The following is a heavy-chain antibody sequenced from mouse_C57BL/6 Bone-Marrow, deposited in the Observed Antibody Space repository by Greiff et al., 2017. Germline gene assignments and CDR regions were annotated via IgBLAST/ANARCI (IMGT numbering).Heavy chain of an antibody. V-gene: IGHV1-9*01. Sequence: VQLQQSGAELMKPGASVKLSCKATGYTFTGYWIEWVKQRPGHGLEWIGEILPGSGSTNYNEKFKGKATFTADTSSNTAYMQLSSLTTEDSAIYYGARITTVVATGGYFDYWGQGTTLTVSS. CDR1: GYTFTGYW. CDR3: ARITTVVATGGYFDY. CDR2: ILPGSGST. J-gene: IGHJ2*01. D-gene: IGHD1-1*01.